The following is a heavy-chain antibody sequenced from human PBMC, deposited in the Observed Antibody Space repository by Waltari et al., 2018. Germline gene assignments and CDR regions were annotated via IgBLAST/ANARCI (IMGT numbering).Heavy chain of an antibody. D-gene: IGHD1-26*01. CDR2: ISGSGGST. V-gene: IGHV3-23*01. CDR3: AKDRQYGRDYYYMDV. Sequence: EVQLLESGGGLVQPGGSLRLSCAASGFTFSSYAMSWVPQAPGKGLEWVSAISGSGGSTYYADSVKGRFTISRDNSKNTLYLQMNSLRAEDTAVYYCAKDRQYGRDYYYMDVWGKGTTVTISS. J-gene: IGHJ6*03. CDR1: GFTFSSYA.